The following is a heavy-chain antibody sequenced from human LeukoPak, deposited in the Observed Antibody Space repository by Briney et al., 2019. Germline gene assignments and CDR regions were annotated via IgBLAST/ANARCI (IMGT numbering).Heavy chain of an antibody. V-gene: IGHV1-2*06. CDR1: GYTFSGYY. D-gene: IGHD4-17*01. CDR2: INPNSGGT. J-gene: IGHJ4*02. CDR3: AREGMDTVTSY. Sequence: ASVKVSCKASGYTFSGYYIHWVRQAPGQGLEWMGRINPNSGGTNYAQKFQGRVTMTRDTSISTLYMDLSRLTSDDTAVYYCAREGMDTVTSYWGQGTLVTVSS.